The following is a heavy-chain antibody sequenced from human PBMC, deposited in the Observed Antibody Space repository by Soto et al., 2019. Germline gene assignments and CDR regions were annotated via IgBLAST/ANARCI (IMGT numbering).Heavy chain of an antibody. D-gene: IGHD3-10*01. CDR3: ARLNFASEDY. J-gene: IGHJ4*02. CDR2: ISAYGGDT. Sequence: QVQLVQSGAEVKKPGASVKVSCKTSGYTFTSYGISWVRQAPGQGLEWMGWISAYGGDTVYAQKLQGRVTVTTDTSTSTAYMELRSLRSHDTAVYYCARLNFASEDYWGQGTLVTVSS. V-gene: IGHV1-18*04. CDR1: GYTFTSYG.